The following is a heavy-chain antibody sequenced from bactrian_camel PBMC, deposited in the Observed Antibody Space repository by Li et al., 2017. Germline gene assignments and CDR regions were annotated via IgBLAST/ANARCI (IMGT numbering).Heavy chain of an antibody. CDR1: GFTFTNYW. CDR2: SSSGALSL. Sequence: HVQLVESGGGLVQPGGSLRLSCAASGFTFTNYWMHWVRQGPGKGLEWVSSSSSGALSLVYADSVKGRFTISRDNTKNMLYLQMDSLKSEGTALYYCAKGSRSWSELYEYNYWGQGTQVTVS. J-gene: IGHJ4*01. CDR3: AKGSRSWSELYEYNY. D-gene: IGHD6*01. V-gene: IGHV3S1*01.